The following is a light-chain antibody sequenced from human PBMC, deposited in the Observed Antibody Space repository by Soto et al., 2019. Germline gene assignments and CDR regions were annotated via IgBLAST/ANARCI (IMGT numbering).Light chain of an antibody. CDR2: SAS. CDR1: QSISSY. V-gene: IGKV1-39*01. Sequence: DIQMTQSPSSLSASVGDRVTITCRASQSISSYLNWYQQKPGKAPKLLIYSASSLQSVVPSRFSGSGSGTDFTLTISSLKPKYFTTYYCQQSYSTPMYTFGQGTKLEIK. CDR3: QQSYSTPMYT. J-gene: IGKJ2*01.